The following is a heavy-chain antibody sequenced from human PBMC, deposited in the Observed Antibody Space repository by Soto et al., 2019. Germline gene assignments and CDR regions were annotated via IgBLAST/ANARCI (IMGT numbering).Heavy chain of an antibody. Sequence: SSETLSLTCTVSGGSISSYYWSWIRQPPGKGLEWIGYIYYSGSTNYNPSLKSRVTISVDTSKNQFSLKLSSVTAADTAVYYCARESHAQDAEYFQHWGQGTLVTVSS. J-gene: IGHJ1*01. CDR2: IYYSGST. V-gene: IGHV4-59*01. CDR3: ARESHAQDAEYFQH. CDR1: GGSISSYY.